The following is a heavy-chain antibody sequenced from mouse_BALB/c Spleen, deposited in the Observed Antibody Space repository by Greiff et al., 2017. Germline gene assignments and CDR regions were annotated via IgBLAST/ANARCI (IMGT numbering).Heavy chain of an antibody. Sequence: VQRVESGPGLVAPSQSLSITCTVSGFSLTSYGVHWVRQPPGKGLEWLGVIWAGGSTNYNSALMSRLSISKDNSKSQVFLKMNSLQTDDTAMYYCARDFYDYDGAYWGQGTLVTVSA. CDR2: IWAGGST. CDR3: ARDFYDYDGAY. J-gene: IGHJ3*01. D-gene: IGHD2-4*01. CDR1: GFSLTSYG. V-gene: IGHV2-9*02.